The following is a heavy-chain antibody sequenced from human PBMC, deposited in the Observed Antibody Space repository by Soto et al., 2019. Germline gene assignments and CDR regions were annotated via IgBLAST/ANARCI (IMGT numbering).Heavy chain of an antibody. CDR3: ARQSPTYYDFWSGLNAAYYYYYMDV. CDR1: GGSISSSSYY. CDR2: IYYSGST. Sequence: QLQLQESGPGLVKPSETLSLTCTVSGGSISSSSYYWGWIRHPPGKGLEWIGSIYYSGSTYYNPSLKSRVTISVDTSKNQFSLKLGSVTAADTAVYYCARQSPTYYDFWSGLNAAYYYYYMDVWGKGTTVTVSS. V-gene: IGHV4-39*01. J-gene: IGHJ6*03. D-gene: IGHD3-3*01.